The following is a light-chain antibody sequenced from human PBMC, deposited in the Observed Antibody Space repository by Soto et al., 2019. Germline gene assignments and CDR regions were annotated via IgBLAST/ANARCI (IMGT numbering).Light chain of an antibody. CDR1: ESISTN. CDR3: QQYNRRPLT. CDR2: GAS. V-gene: IGKV3D-15*01. J-gene: IGKJ4*01. Sequence: EMVMTQSPATLSVSPGERVTLSCSASESISTNLVWYQQKPGQAPRLLIYGASARVTGIPARFSGSGSGTEFTLTISSLQSEDFAVYSCQQYNRRPLTFGGGTKLEIK.